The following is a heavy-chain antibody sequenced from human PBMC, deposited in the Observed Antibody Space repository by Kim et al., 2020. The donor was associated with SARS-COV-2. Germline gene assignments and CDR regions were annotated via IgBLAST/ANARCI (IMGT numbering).Heavy chain of an antibody. D-gene: IGHD2-15*01. Sequence: SSSSYIYYADSVKGRFTIARDNAKNSLYLQMNSLRAEDTAVYYCARVGGNPSWGQGTLVTVSS. CDR2: SSSSYI. CDR3: ARVGGNPS. J-gene: IGHJ5*02. V-gene: IGHV3-21*01.